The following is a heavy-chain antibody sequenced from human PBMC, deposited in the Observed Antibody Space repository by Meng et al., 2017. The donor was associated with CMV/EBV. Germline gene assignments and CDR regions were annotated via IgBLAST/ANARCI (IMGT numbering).Heavy chain of an antibody. D-gene: IGHD6-6*01. CDR1: GYTFTGYY. CDR2: INPNSGGT. CDR3: ARDSKNILHSSSNPSTPYYYYYGMDV. J-gene: IGHJ6*02. V-gene: IGHV1-2*02. Sequence: ASVKVSCKASGYTFTGYYMHWVRQAPGQGLEWMGWINPNSGGTNYAQKFQGRVTITADKSTSTAYMELSSLRSEDTAVYYCARDSKNILHSSSNPSTPYYYYYGMDVWGQGTTVTVSS.